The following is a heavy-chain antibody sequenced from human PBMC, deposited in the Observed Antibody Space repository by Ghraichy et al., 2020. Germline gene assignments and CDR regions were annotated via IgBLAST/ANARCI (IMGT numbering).Heavy chain of an antibody. CDR1: GFTFSTYG. Sequence: GESLNISCAASGFTFSTYGMLWVRQAPGKGLEWVAFIRYDGSLQYYADSVKGRFTISRDNSKNTVFLQMNSLRAEDTAHYYCAIDKDSNYDYFDYWGQGTLVVVSS. J-gene: IGHJ4*02. CDR3: AIDKDSNYDYFDY. CDR2: IRYDGSLQ. V-gene: IGHV3-30*02. D-gene: IGHD4-11*01.